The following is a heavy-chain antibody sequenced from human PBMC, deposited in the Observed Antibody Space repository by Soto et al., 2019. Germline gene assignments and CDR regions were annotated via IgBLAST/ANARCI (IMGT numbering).Heavy chain of an antibody. Sequence: ASVKVSCKASGYTFTSYAMHWVRQAPGQRLEWMGWINAGNGNTKYSQKFQGRVTITRDTSASTAYMELSSLRSEDTAVYYCAAPIFYSSWSRPPTTYYTEVTYYGMDVWGQGTTVTVSS. CDR2: INAGNGNT. D-gene: IGHD6-13*01. CDR1: GYTFTSYA. CDR3: AAPIFYSSWSRPPTTYYTEVTYYGMDV. J-gene: IGHJ6*02. V-gene: IGHV1-3*01.